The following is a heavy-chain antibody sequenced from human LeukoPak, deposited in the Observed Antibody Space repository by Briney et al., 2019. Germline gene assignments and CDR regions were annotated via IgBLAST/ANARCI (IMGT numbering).Heavy chain of an antibody. J-gene: IGHJ4*02. CDR1: GYTFTNYG. D-gene: IGHD6-19*01. V-gene: IGHV1-18*01. CDR2: ISAYNDGT. CDR3: AREGPYTSGWYNMDY. Sequence: ASVKVSCKISGYTFTNYGISWVRQAPGQGLEWVGWISAYNDGTKYAQKFQGRVTMTTDTSTSTAYMEMRSLRSDDTAVYYCAREGPYTSGWYNMDYWGQGTLVTVSS.